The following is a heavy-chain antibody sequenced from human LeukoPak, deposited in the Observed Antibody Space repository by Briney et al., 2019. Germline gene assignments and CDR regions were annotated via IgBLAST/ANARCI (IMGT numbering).Heavy chain of an antibody. D-gene: IGHD6-19*01. CDR2: INPNSGVT. V-gene: IGHV1-2*02. CDR1: GYTFTGYY. Sequence: GASVKVSCKASGYTFTGYYIHWVRQAPGQGLEWMGWINPNSGVTNYAQIFQGRVTVTIDTSISTAYMELSRLTSDDTAVYYCARDPSSVEYYVDYWGQGTLVTVSS. CDR3: ARDPSSVEYYVDY. J-gene: IGHJ4*02.